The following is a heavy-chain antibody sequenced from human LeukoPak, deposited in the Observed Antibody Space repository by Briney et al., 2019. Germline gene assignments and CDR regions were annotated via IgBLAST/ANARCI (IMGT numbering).Heavy chain of an antibody. D-gene: IGHD2-2*01. CDR2: IYYSGST. V-gene: IGHV4-31*03. Sequence: SETLSLTCTVSGGSISSGGYYWSWIRQHPGKGLEWIGYIYYSGSTYYNPSLKSRVTISVDTSKNQFSLKLSSVTAADTAVYYCATEGLGYCSSTSCRQRGFDYWGQGTLVTVSS. CDR1: GGSISSGGYY. CDR3: ATEGLGYCSSTSCRQRGFDY. J-gene: IGHJ4*02.